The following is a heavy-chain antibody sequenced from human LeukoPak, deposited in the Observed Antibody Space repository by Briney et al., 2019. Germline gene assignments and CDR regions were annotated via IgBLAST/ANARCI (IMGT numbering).Heavy chain of an antibody. V-gene: IGHV3-11*01. D-gene: IGHD3-10*01. Sequence: GGSLRLSCAASGFTFSDYYMSWIRQAPGKGLEWVSYISSSGSTIYYADSVKGRFTISRDNSKNTLYLQMNSLRAEDTAVYYCAKNYYYGSGSYYPRLSSYYYYGMDVWGQGTTVTVSS. CDR3: AKNYYYGSGSYYPRLSSYYYYGMDV. CDR2: ISSSGSTI. J-gene: IGHJ6*02. CDR1: GFTFSDYY.